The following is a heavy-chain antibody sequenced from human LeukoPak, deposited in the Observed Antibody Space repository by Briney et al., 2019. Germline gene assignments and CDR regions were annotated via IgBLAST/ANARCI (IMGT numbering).Heavy chain of an antibody. CDR3: ARDWYSSSSYYFDY. V-gene: IGHV3-33*01. Sequence: GRSLRLSCAASGFTFSSYGMHWVRQAPGKGLEWVAVIWYDGSNKYYADSVKGRFTISRDNSKNTLYLQMNRLRAEDTAVYYCARDWYSSSSYYFDYWGQGTLVTVSS. CDR1: GFTFSSYG. D-gene: IGHD6-13*01. J-gene: IGHJ4*02. CDR2: IWYDGSNK.